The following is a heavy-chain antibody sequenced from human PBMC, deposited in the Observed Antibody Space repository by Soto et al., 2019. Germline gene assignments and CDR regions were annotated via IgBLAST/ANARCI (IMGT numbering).Heavy chain of an antibody. V-gene: IGHV1-2*02. J-gene: IGHJ4*02. Sequence: GASVKVSCKASGYTFTGYGMHWVRQAPGQGLEWMGWINAASGDTKYSPKFQGRVTMTRDTSMSTAYMELSRLRSDDTAVYYCARDPSLYYFDYWGQGTLVTVSS. CDR2: INAASGDT. CDR3: ARDPSLYYFDY. CDR1: GYTFTGYG.